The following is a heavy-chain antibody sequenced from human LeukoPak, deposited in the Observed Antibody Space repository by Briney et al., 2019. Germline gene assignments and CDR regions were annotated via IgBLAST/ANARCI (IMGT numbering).Heavy chain of an antibody. CDR3: ARSGDPAHYYYYMDV. CDR1: GGAISSGSYD. J-gene: IGHJ6*03. CDR2: IYPTGST. V-gene: IGHV4-61*02. Sequence: MSSETLCLTCTVSGGAISSGSYDWSWIRQPAGKGLEWIGRIYPTGSTNYNPSLKSRLTISVDTSKNKFSLKLSSVTAADTAVYYCARSGDPAHYYYYMDVWGKGTTVTISS.